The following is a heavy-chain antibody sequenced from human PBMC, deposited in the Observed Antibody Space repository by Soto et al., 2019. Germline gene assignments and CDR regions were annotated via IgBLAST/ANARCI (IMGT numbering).Heavy chain of an antibody. D-gene: IGHD1-26*01. V-gene: IGHV3-23*01. Sequence: EVQLLESGGGLVQPGGSLRLSCAASRFTFSSYAMSWLRQAPGKGLEWVSSITGSGGNTFYADSVKGRFTISRDNSKNTLFLQMNSLRAEDTALYYCAKAVGSQQFDCWGQGTLVTVSS. J-gene: IGHJ4*02. CDR3: AKAVGSQQFDC. CDR1: RFTFSSYA. CDR2: ITGSGGNT.